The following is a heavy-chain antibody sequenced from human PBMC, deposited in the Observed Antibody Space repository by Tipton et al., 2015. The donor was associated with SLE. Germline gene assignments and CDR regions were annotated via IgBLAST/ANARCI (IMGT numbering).Heavy chain of an antibody. V-gene: IGHV4-61*02. Sequence: LRLSCTVSGVSISSASYYWNWIRQPAGKGLEWIGRAYTTGSPYYNPSLESRVTISMDTSKYQFSLKLTAVTAADTAVYYCARVQAYEGFDPWGQGTLVTVSS. J-gene: IGHJ5*02. CDR2: AYTTGSP. CDR3: ARVQAYEGFDP. D-gene: IGHD3-16*01. CDR1: GVSISSASYY.